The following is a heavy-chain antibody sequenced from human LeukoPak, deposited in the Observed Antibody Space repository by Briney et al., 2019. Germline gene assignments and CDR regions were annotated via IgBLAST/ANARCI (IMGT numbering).Heavy chain of an antibody. V-gene: IGHV3-73*01. CDR1: GFTFSDSA. CDR2: IRNRGNKYET. J-gene: IGHJ5*01. Sequence: PGGSLRPSCTASGFTFSDSAIHWVRQASGKGLEWVGRIRNRGNKYETSYGASVKGSFTISRDDSKNTAYLQMNSLKTEDTAIYYCARPSPGYGDYDSWGQRPLVTVSS. CDR3: ARPSPGYGDYDS. D-gene: IGHD2-2*03.